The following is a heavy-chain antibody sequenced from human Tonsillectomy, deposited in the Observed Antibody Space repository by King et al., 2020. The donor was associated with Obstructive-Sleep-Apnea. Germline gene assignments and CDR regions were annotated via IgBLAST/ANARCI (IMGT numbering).Heavy chain of an antibody. D-gene: IGHD2-2*01. J-gene: IGHJ4*02. Sequence: VQLVESGGGLVKPGGSLRLSCAASGFIFTYAWMNWVRQAPGKGLEWVGRIKSKTDGGTTDYAAPVEGRFTISRDDSKNTLYLQMNSLKTEDTAVYYCTPSFCSSTSCYFLGSFDSWGQGSLVTVFS. CDR2: IKSKTDGGTT. CDR1: GFIFTYAW. CDR3: TPSFCSSTSCYFLGSFDS. V-gene: IGHV3-15*01.